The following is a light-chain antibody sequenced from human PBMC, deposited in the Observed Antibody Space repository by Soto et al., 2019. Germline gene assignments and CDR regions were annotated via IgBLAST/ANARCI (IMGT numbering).Light chain of an antibody. CDR1: QTVRNNY. Sequence: EFVLTQSPGTLSLSPGERATLSCRASQTVRNNYLAWYQQKPGQAPRLLIYDASSRATGIPDRFSGGGSGTDFTLPISRREPEDFAVYYCQQFSSYPPAFGGGTKVEIK. CDR2: DAS. CDR3: QQFSSYPPA. J-gene: IGKJ4*01. V-gene: IGKV3-20*01.